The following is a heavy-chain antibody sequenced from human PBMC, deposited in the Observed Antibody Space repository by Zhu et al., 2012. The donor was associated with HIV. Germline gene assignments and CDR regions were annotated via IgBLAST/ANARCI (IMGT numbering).Heavy chain of an antibody. CDR3: AVTASLRGWFGAYFDP. CDR1: GGSISSSSYY. D-gene: IGHD3-10*01. CDR2: IYYSGST. J-gene: IGHJ5*02. Sequence: QVQLQESGPGLVKPSGTLSLTCTVSGGSISSSSYYWGWIRQPPGKGLEWIGSIYYSGSTYYNPSLKSRVTISVDTSKNQFSLKLSSVTAADTAVYYCAVTASLRGWFGAYFDPWGQGTLVTVSS. V-gene: IGHV4-39*07.